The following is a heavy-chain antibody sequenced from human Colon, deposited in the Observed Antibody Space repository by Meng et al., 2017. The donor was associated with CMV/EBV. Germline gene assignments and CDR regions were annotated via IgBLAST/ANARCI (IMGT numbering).Heavy chain of an antibody. V-gene: IGHV3-33*01. D-gene: IGHD6-19*01. Sequence: GESLKISCAASGFTFSRNGMHWVRQAPGKGLEWVAVIWYDGTDKFYADSVKGRFTISRDNSMDTVYLQMDSLTAEDTAVYYCAREAGGWLMPDYWGQGTLVTVSS. CDR1: GFTFSRNG. J-gene: IGHJ4*02. CDR3: AREAGGWLMPDY. CDR2: IWYDGTDK.